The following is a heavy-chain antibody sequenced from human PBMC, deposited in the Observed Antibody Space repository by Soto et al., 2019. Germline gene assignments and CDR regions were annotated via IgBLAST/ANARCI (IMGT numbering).Heavy chain of an antibody. CDR2: ISAYNGNT. V-gene: IGHV1-18*01. CDR3: AREGPGTYYFFGMDV. Sequence: QVQLVQSGGEVKKPGASVKVSCKPSGYSFTTYGISWVRQAPGQGLEWMGWISAYNGNTNYAQKLQDRVTMTTDTSTRTAYMELRSLRSDDPAVYYCAREGPGTYYFFGMDVWGQGSTVTVS. CDR1: GYSFTTYG. J-gene: IGHJ6*02.